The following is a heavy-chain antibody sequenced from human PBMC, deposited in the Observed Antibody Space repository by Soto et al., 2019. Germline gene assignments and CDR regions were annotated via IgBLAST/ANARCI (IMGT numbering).Heavy chain of an antibody. CDR2: INAGNGNT. CDR1: GYTFTSYG. J-gene: IGHJ5*02. CDR3: ARADGPGFVGP. V-gene: IGHV1-3*05. D-gene: IGHD2-2*01. Sequence: QVQLVQSGAEEKKPGASVKVSCKASGYTFTSYGIQWVRQAPGQRLEWMGWINAGNGNTKYSQKFQGRVTITRDTSASTASMELSSLRSEDTAVYYCARADGPGFVGPWGQGTLVTVSS.